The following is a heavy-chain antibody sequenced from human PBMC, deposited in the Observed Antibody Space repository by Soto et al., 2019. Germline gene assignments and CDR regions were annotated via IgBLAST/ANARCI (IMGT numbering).Heavy chain of an antibody. J-gene: IGHJ6*02. V-gene: IGHV1-69*12. Sequence: QVQLVQSGAEVKKPGSSVKVSCKASGGTFISYAISWVRQAPGQGLEWMGGIIPMFGTADYAQKFQGRVTITADESTSTAYMELSSLRSDDTAVYYCATMKGGSQYYYYGMDVWGQGTTVTVSS. CDR3: ATMKGGSQYYYYGMDV. D-gene: IGHD3-10*01. CDR1: GGTFISYA. CDR2: IIPMFGTA.